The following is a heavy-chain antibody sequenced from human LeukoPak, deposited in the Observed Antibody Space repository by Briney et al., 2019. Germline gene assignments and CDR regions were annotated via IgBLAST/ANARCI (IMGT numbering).Heavy chain of an antibody. CDR3: AREYWDGYNLNYFDY. Sequence: GASVKVSCKASGYTFTSYGISWVRQAPGQGLEWMGWISAYNGNTNYAQKLQGRVTMTTDASTSTAYMELRSLRSDDTAVYYCAREYWDGYNLNYFDYWGQGTLVTVSS. J-gene: IGHJ4*02. CDR2: ISAYNGNT. D-gene: IGHD5-24*01. CDR1: GYTFTSYG. V-gene: IGHV1-18*01.